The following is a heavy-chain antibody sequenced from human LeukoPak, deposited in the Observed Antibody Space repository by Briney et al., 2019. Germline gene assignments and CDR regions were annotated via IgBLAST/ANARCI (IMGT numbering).Heavy chain of an antibody. CDR2: INAGNGNT. Sequence: ASVKVSCKASGYTFTSYAMHWVRQAPGQRLEWMGWINAGNGNTKYSQKFQGRVTITRDTSASTAYKELSSLRSEDTAVYYCARGGYDFWSGSAVDGMDVWGQGTTVTVSS. CDR1: GYTFTSYA. CDR3: ARGGYDFWSGSAVDGMDV. D-gene: IGHD3-3*01. J-gene: IGHJ6*02. V-gene: IGHV1-3*01.